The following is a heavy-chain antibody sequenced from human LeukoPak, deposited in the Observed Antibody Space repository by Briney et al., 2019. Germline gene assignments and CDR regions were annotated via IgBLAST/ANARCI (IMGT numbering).Heavy chain of an antibody. J-gene: IGHJ4*02. CDR3: AKDRGEYCSGGSCYPNFDY. V-gene: IGHV3-30*18. CDR1: GFTFSSYG. D-gene: IGHD2-15*01. CDR2: ISYDGSNK. Sequence: PGGPLRLSCAASGFTFSSYGMHWVRQAPGKGLEWVAAISYDGSNKYYADSVKGRFTISRDNPKNTLYLQMNSLRAEDTAVYYCAKDRGEYCSGGSCYPNFDYWGQGTLVTVSS.